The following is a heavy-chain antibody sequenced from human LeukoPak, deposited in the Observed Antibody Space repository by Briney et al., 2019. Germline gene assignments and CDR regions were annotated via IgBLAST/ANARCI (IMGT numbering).Heavy chain of an antibody. CDR1: GYTFTGHY. D-gene: IGHD2-8*02. J-gene: IGHJ4*02. CDR2: INPNTGGA. Sequence: ASVKVSCKASGYTFTGHYMHWVRQAPGQGPEWMGWINPNTGGARYAQKFQGRVTMTRDTSISTAYMELSRLTSHDTAIYYCAKVGYSIVGVCHSYDLWGQGTLVSVSS. V-gene: IGHV1-2*02. CDR3: AKVGYSIVGVCHSYDL.